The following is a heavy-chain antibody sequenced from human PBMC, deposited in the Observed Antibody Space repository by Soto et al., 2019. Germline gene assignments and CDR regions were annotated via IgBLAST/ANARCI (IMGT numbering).Heavy chain of an antibody. D-gene: IGHD3-10*01. V-gene: IGHV4-39*01. J-gene: IGHJ5*02. CDR1: GGSISSGSYY. CDR3: VRQDYGSGSQNSFDP. CDR2: IYYGGST. Sequence: QLQLQESGPGLVKPSETLSLPCTVSGGSISSGSYYWGWIRQPPGKVLEWIGSIYYGGSTYYNPSLKSRVTISVDTSKNQFSLKLSSVTAADTAVYYCVRQDYGSGSQNSFDPWGQGTLVTVSS.